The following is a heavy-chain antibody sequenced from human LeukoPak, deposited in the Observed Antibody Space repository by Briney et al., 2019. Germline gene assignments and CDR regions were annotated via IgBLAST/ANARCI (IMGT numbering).Heavy chain of an antibody. CDR3: VSYCSGTSCSNFDY. CDR1: GYSFTSYW. V-gene: IGHV5-10-1*01. D-gene: IGHD2-15*01. Sequence: GESLKISCKGSGYSFTSYWISWVRQMPGKGLEWMGRIDPSDSYTNYSTSFQGHVTISADKSISTAYLQWSSLKASDTAMYYCVSYCSGTSCSNFDYWGQGTLVTVSS. CDR2: IDPSDSYT. J-gene: IGHJ4*02.